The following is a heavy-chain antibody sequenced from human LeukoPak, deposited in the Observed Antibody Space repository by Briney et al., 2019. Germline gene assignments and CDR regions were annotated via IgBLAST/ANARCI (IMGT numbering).Heavy chain of an antibody. Sequence: GGSLRLSCAASGFTVSSNYMSWVRQAPGKGLEWVSVIYSGGSTYYADSVKGRFTISRDNSKKTLYLQMNSLRAEDTAVYYCARGGYNWNDESAFDIWGQGTMVTVSS. J-gene: IGHJ3*02. D-gene: IGHD1-1*01. CDR2: IYSGGST. V-gene: IGHV3-66*02. CDR3: ARGGYNWNDESAFDI. CDR1: GFTVSSNY.